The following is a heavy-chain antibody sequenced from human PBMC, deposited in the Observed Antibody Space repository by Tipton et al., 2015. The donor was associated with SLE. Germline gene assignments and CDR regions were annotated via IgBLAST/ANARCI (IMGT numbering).Heavy chain of an antibody. V-gene: IGHV4-39*07. Sequence: TLSLTCTVSGGSISSSSYYWGWIRQPPGKGLEWIGSIYYSGSTNYNPSLKSRVTISVDTSKNQFSLKLSAVTAADTAVYYCARESSRLGDYWGQGTLVTVSS. CDR3: ARESSRLGDY. CDR2: IYYSGST. D-gene: IGHD6-13*01. CDR1: GGSISSSSYY. J-gene: IGHJ4*02.